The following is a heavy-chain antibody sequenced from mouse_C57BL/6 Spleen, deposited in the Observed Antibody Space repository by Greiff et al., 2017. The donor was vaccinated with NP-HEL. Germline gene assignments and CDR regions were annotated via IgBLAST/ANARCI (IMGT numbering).Heavy chain of an antibody. CDR2: IHPNSGST. V-gene: IGHV1-64*01. CDR1: GYTFTSYW. D-gene: IGHD1-1*01. CDR3: ARSTTVPFDD. J-gene: IGHJ2*01. Sequence: QVQLQQPGAELVKPGASVKLSCKASGYTFTSYWMHWVKQRPGQGLEWIGMIHPNSGSTNYNEKFKSKATLTVDNSSSTAYMQLSSLTSEDSAVYYCARSTTVPFDDWGKGTTLTVSS.